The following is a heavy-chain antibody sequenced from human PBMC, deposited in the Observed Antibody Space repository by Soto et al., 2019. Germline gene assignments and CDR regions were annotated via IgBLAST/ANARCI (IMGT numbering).Heavy chain of an antibody. CDR2: IYYSGST. CDR3: ARELTYGDYLNWFDP. V-gene: IGHV4-30-4*01. CDR1: GGYISSGDYY. J-gene: IGHJ5*02. D-gene: IGHD4-17*01. Sequence: SETLSLTCPVSGGYISSGDYYWSWIRQPPGKGLEWIGYIYYSGSTYYNPSLKSRVTISVDTSKNQFSLKLSSVTAADTAVYYCARELTYGDYLNWFDPWGQGTLVTVSS.